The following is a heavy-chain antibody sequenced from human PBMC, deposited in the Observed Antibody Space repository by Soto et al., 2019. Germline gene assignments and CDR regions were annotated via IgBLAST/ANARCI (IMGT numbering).Heavy chain of an antibody. CDR1: GFTFSNYG. Sequence: QVQLVESGGGGVQPGRSLRLSCAASGFTFSNYGMHWVRQSPGKGLEWVAVISYDGRNKYYADSVKGRFTISRDNSKNTLYLQMNSLRAEDTAVYYCAKAVGYCSSTSCRDYYFYYGMDVWGQGTTVIVSS. CDR3: AKAVGYCSSTSCRDYYFYYGMDV. CDR2: ISYDGRNK. V-gene: IGHV3-30*18. D-gene: IGHD2-2*01. J-gene: IGHJ6*02.